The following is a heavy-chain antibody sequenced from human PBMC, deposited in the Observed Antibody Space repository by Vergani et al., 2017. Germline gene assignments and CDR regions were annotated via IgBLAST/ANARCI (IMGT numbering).Heavy chain of an antibody. Sequence: EVQLVESGGGLIHPGGSLRLSCEGSGFSFSGYWMHWVRQSPEKGLVWVSRIKSDGSITNYADSVKGRFTISRDNAKNTLDLEMNSLRGDDTAIYYCLRARWGGPCFMSNWFDSWGQGTLVTVSS. CDR2: IKSDGSIT. J-gene: IGHJ5*01. V-gene: IGHV3-74*01. D-gene: IGHD5-24*01. CDR3: LRARWGGPCFMSNWFDS. CDR1: GFSFSGYW.